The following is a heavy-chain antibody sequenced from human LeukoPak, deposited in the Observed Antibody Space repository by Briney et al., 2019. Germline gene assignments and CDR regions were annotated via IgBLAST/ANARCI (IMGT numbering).Heavy chain of an antibody. D-gene: IGHD3-10*01. Sequence: GGSLRLSCAASGFTFSSYEMNWVRQAPGKGLEWVSYISSSGSTIYYADSVKGRFTISRDNAKNSLYLQMNSLGAEDTAVYYCARDLPGELFYYYYGMDVWGKGTTVTVSS. CDR3: ARDLPGELFYYYYGMDV. CDR2: ISSSGSTI. J-gene: IGHJ6*04. CDR1: GFTFSSYE. V-gene: IGHV3-48*03.